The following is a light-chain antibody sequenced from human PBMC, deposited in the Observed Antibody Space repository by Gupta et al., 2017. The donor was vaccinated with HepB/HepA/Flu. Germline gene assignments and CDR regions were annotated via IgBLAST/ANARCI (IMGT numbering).Light chain of an antibody. CDR1: QIVSSSY. CDR2: GAS. V-gene: IGKV3-20*01. J-gene: IGKJ3*01. Sequence: EIVLTQSPGTLSLSPGERATLSCRASQIVSSSYLAWYQQKPGQAPRLLIYGASSRVTGIPDRFSGSGSGTDFTLTISRLEPEDFAVYYCQQNGSSPFTFGHGTKVDIK. CDR3: QQNGSSPFT.